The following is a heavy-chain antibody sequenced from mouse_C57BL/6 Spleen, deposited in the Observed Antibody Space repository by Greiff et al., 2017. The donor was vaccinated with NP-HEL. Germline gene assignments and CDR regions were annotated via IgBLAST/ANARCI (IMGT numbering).Heavy chain of an antibody. D-gene: IGHD2-5*01. V-gene: IGHV5-6*01. CDR3: ARHGGGPYSNAFDV. Sequence: EVMLVESGGDLVKPGGSLKLSCAASGFTFSSYGMSWVRQTPDKRLEWVATISSGGSYTYYPDSVKGRFTISRDNAKNTLYLQMSSLKSEDTAMYYCARHGGGPYSNAFDVWGTGTTVTVSS. CDR2: ISSGGSYT. J-gene: IGHJ1*03. CDR1: GFTFSSYG.